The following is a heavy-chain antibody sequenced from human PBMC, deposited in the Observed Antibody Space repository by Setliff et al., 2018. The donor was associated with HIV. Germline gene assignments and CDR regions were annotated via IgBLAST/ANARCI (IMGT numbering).Heavy chain of an antibody. CDR3: ATLKMATIYRDFDY. J-gene: IGHJ4*02. CDR1: GGSIRSFF. D-gene: IGHD5-12*01. CDR2: IYTSGST. V-gene: IGHV4-4*07. Sequence: SETLSLTCTVSGGSIRSFFWSWIRRPPGKGLEWIGHIYTSGSTNYNPSLKSRVTMSVDTSKNQFSLKLSSVTAADTAVYYCATLKMATIYRDFDYWGQGTLVTVSS.